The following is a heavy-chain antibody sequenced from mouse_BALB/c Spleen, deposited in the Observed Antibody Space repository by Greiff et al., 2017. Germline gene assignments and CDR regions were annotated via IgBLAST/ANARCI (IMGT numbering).Heavy chain of an antibody. J-gene: IGHJ4*01. V-gene: IGHV5-4*02. CDR3: ARSYYGYEKYYAMDY. D-gene: IGHD1-2*01. CDR2: ISDGGSYT. CDR1: GFTFSDYY. Sequence: EVHLVESGGGLVKPGGSLKLSCAASGFTFSDYYMYWVRQTPEKRLEWVATISDGGSYTYYPDSVKGRFTISRDNAKNNLYLQMSSLKSEDTAMYYCARSYYGYEKYYAMDYWGQGTSVTVSS.